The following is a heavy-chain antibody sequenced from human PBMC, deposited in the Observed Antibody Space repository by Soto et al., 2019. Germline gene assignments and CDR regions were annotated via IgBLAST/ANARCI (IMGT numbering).Heavy chain of an antibody. D-gene: IGHD6-19*01. V-gene: IGHV1-69*13. J-gene: IGHJ4*02. CDR2: IIPIFGTA. CDR3: ARAADDSSGWYFDY. CDR1: GGTFSSYA. Sequence: ASVKVSCKASGGTFSSYAISWVRQAPGQGLEWMGGIIPIFGTANYAQKFQGGVTITADESTSTAYMELSSLRSEDTAVYYCARAADDSSGWYFDYWGQGTLVTVSS.